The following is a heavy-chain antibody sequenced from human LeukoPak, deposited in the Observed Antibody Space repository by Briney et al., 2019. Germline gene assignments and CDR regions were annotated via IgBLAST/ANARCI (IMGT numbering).Heavy chain of an antibody. V-gene: IGHV1-18*01. D-gene: IGHD3-22*01. CDR3: ARVLHSGYYLYDAFDI. J-gene: IGHJ3*02. CDR1: GYTFTSYG. Sequence: GASVKVSCKASGYTFTSYGISWVRQAPGQGLEWVGWISAYNGNTNYAQKLQGRVTMTTDTSTSTAYMELRSLRSDDTAVYYCARVLHSGYYLYDAFDIWGQGTMVTVSS. CDR2: ISAYNGNT.